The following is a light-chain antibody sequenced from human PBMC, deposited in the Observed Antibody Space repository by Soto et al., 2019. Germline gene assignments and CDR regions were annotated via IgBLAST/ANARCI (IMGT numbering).Light chain of an antibody. J-gene: IGKJ1*01. V-gene: IGKV3-20*01. Sequence: EIVLTQSPGTLSLSPGERATLSCRASQSVSSSYLAWYQQKPGQAPRLLIYGASSRATGIPDRFRGSGSGTDFTLTISSLGPEDFAVYYCQQYGSSSWTFGQGTKVDIK. CDR2: GAS. CDR1: QSVSSSY. CDR3: QQYGSSSWT.